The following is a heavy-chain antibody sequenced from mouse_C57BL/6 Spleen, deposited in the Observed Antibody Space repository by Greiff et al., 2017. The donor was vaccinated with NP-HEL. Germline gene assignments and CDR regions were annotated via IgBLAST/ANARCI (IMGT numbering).Heavy chain of an antibody. CDR2: ISSGSSTI. CDR1: GFTFSDYG. D-gene: IGHD6-1*01. V-gene: IGHV5-17*01. Sequence: EVKLMESGGGLVKPGGSLKLSCAASGFTFSDYGMHWVRQAPEKGLEWVAYISSGSSTIYYADTLKGRFTISRDNAKNTLFLQMTSLRSEDTAMYYCAGRGGDYFDYWGQGTTLTVSS. J-gene: IGHJ2*01. CDR3: AGRGGDYFDY.